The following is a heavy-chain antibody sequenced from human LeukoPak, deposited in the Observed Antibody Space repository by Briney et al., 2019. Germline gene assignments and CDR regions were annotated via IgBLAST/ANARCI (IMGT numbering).Heavy chain of an antibody. CDR3: ARESQDYTTGLGGFDP. Sequence: GGSLRLSCAASGFTFSSYWMHWVRQAPGKGLVWVSRINSDGSSTTYADSVKGRFTISRDNVKNTLYLQMNSLRGEDTAVYYCARESQDYTTGLGGFDPWGQGTLVTVSA. D-gene: IGHD2/OR15-2a*01. V-gene: IGHV3-74*01. CDR1: GFTFSSYW. J-gene: IGHJ5*02. CDR2: INSDGSST.